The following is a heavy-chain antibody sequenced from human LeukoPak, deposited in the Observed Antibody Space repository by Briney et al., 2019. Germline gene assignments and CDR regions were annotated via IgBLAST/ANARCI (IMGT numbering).Heavy chain of an antibody. CDR3: ASNILTGWRYFDY. D-gene: IGHD3-9*01. J-gene: IGHJ4*02. CDR2: ISACNGNT. V-gene: IGHV1-18*01. Sequence: ASVKVSCKASGYTFTSYGISWVRQAPGQGLEWMGWISACNGNTNYAQNLQGRVTMTTDTSTSTAYMELRSLRSDDTAVYYCASNILTGWRYFDYWGQGTLVTVSS. CDR1: GYTFTSYG.